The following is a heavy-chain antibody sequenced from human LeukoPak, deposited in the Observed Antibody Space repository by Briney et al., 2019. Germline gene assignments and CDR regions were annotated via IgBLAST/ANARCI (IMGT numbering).Heavy chain of an antibody. J-gene: IGHJ4*02. D-gene: IGHD3-22*01. Sequence: GGSLRLSCAASGFTFSSYSMNWVRQAPGKGLEWVSAISGSGGSTYYADSVKGRFTISRDNAKNSLYLQMNSLRAEDTAVYYCASGFDSRFFDKWGQGTLVTVSS. CDR1: GFTFSSYS. CDR2: ISGSGGST. CDR3: ASGFDSRFFDK. V-gene: IGHV3-21*01.